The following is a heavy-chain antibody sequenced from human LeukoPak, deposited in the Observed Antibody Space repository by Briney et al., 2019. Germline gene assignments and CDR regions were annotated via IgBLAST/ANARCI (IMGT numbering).Heavy chain of an antibody. CDR3: ARQEPNLNIDY. J-gene: IGHJ4*02. Sequence: SQTLSLTCTVSGGSISSGGYYWSWIRQPPGKGLEWIGYIYHSGSTYYNPSLKSRVTISVDRSKNQFSLKLSSVTAADTAVYYCARQEPNLNIDYWGQGTLVTVSS. CDR2: IYHSGST. D-gene: IGHD1-26*01. CDR1: GGSISSGGYY. V-gene: IGHV4-30-2*01.